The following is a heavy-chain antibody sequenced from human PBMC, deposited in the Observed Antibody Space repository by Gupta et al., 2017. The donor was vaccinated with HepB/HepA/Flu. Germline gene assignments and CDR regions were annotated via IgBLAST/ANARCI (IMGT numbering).Heavy chain of an antibody. Sequence: EVHLLKSGGGLVKTGGSLRVSCSARALTLSNYDIHWVRQPTGKGLEWFSVMGLGGKFYTGSVKGRFTISRENAKKAVDLQMKNLGGGHAAVYYCSRVSRVGGAKGGVDVWDQGTTVRVS. D-gene: IGHD3-10*01. CDR2: MGLGGK. CDR1: ALTLSNYD. V-gene: IGHV3-13*01. CDR3: SRVSRVGGAKGGVDV. J-gene: IGHJ6*02.